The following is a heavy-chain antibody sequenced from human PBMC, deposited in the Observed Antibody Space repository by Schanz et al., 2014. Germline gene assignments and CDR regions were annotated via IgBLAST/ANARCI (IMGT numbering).Heavy chain of an antibody. CDR1: GYTFTSYY. V-gene: IGHV1-46*03. CDR2: INPSGGST. CDR3: ARDGEAAAGCDY. D-gene: IGHD6-13*01. J-gene: IGHJ4*02. Sequence: QLMQSGSEVRKPGASVKVSCKASGYTFTSYYMHWVRQAPGQGLEWMGIINPSGGSTSYAQKFQGRVTMTSDTSTSTVYMELSSLRSEDTAVYYCARDGEAAAGCDYWGQGTLVTVSS.